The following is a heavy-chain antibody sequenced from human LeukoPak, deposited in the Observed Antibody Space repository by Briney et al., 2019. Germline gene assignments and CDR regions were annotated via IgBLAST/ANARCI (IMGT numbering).Heavy chain of an antibody. CDR1: GFTFSNYG. CDR2: ISRSGTET. J-gene: IGHJ4*02. V-gene: IGHV3-23*01. D-gene: IGHD4-23*01. Sequence: GGSLRLSCAGAGFTFSNYGMSWVRQAPGKGLEWVSVISRSGTETYHADSVRGRFTISRDNAKNTLYLQMNSLRAEDTAVYYCAKKSPDSSGNPAYDWGQGTLVTVSS. CDR3: AKKSPDSSGNPAYD.